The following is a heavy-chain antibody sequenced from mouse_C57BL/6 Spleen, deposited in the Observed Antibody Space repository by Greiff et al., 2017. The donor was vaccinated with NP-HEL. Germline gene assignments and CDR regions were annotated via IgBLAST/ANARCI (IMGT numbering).Heavy chain of an antibody. CDR3: AMNYYGSSSWFAY. D-gene: IGHD1-1*01. J-gene: IGHJ3*01. V-gene: IGHV5-4*03. CDR2: ISDGGSYT. Sequence: EVKLMESGGGLVKPGGSLKLSCAASGFTFSSYAMSWVRQTPEKRLEWVATISDGGSYTYYPDNVKGRFTISRDNAKNNLYLQMSHLKSEDTAMYYCAMNYYGSSSWFAYWGQGTLVTVSA. CDR1: GFTFSSYA.